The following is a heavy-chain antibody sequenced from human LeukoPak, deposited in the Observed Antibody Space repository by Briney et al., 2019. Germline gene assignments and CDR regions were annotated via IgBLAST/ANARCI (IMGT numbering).Heavy chain of an antibody. J-gene: IGHJ3*02. CDR3: ARGVYAFDI. CDR2: IREDGGEI. D-gene: IGHD5/OR15-5a*01. V-gene: IGHV3-7*04. Sequence: PGGSLRLSCVASGFTFTSHWMTWVRQAPGKGLEWVANIREDGGEIYYLDSVKGRFTISRDNAKNSLYPQMNSLRAEDTAVYYCARGVYAFDIWGQGTMVTVSS. CDR1: GFTFTSHW.